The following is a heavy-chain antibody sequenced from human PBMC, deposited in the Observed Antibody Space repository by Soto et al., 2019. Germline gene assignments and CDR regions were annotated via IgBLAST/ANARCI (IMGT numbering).Heavy chain of an antibody. Sequence: GASVKVSCKASGGTFGSYSISWVLQAPGQGLEWMGGIIPIFGTLDYAQKFQGRVTITADESTSTVHMELSSLRSEDTAVYYCARDSRPDCGGDCYGYYFNYWGQGTLVTVSS. CDR2: IIPIFGTL. V-gene: IGHV1-69*13. CDR1: GGTFGSYS. D-gene: IGHD2-21*02. CDR3: ARDSRPDCGGDCYGYYFNY. J-gene: IGHJ4*02.